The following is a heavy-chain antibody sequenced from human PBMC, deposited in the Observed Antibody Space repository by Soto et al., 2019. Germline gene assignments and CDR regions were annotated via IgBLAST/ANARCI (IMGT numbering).Heavy chain of an antibody. Sequence: EVQLLESGGGLVQPGGSLRLSCSASGFPFSNYAMSWVRQAPGKGLEWVSAISRSGGSPYYADSVRGRFTVSRDKSKHTLYLQMNSLRAEDTAVYYCARRLDYDILTGTIDYWGQGTLVTVSS. CDR3: ARRLDYDILTGTIDY. D-gene: IGHD3-9*01. V-gene: IGHV3-23*01. J-gene: IGHJ4*02. CDR2: ISRSGGSP. CDR1: GFPFSNYA.